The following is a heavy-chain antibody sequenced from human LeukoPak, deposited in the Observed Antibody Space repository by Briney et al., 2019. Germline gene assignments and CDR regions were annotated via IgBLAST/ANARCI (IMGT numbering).Heavy chain of an antibody. Sequence: VASVKVSCKASGYTFTGNYMHWVRQAPGHGLEWMGWINPNSGGTNYAQKFQGRVTMTRDTSISTAYMELTRLTSDDTAVYYCARAVAGILVGWFDPWGQGTLVTVSS. CDR3: ARAVAGILVGWFDP. CDR1: GYTFTGNY. D-gene: IGHD6-19*01. V-gene: IGHV1-2*02. CDR2: INPNSGGT. J-gene: IGHJ5*02.